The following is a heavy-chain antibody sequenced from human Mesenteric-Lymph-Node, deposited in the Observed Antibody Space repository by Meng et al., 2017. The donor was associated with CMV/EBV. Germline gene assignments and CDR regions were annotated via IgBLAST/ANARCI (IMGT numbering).Heavy chain of an antibody. V-gene: IGHV3-15*01. CDR1: GFRFSNAW. CDR2: IKTRADGGTT. Sequence: GESLKISCAASGFRFSNAWMTWVRQAPGKGLEWVGCIKTRADGGTTDYGAPVKGRFTISRDDSRDTLYLQMNSLITEDTGVYYCSTSRSVWGQGTTVTVSS. CDR3: STSRSV. D-gene: IGHD4-17*01. J-gene: IGHJ6*02.